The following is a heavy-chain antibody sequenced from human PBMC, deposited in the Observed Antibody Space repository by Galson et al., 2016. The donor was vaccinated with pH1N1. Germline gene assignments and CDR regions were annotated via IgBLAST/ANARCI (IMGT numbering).Heavy chain of an antibody. CDR2: IIPMFGTS. D-gene: IGHD5-18*01. Sequence: SVKVSCKASGDSLSHYAVSWVRQAPGQGLEWMRLIIPMFGTSNYARNFQGRVSMTADKSTSTVYMEVRSLTSDDTAVYYCARGSPRDKTMVPPWGQGTLVTVSS. CDR1: GDSLSHYA. CDR3: ARGSPRDKTMVPP. J-gene: IGHJ5*02. V-gene: IGHV1-69*06.